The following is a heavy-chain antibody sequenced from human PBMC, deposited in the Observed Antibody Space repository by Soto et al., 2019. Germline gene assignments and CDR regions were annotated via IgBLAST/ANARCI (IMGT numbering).Heavy chain of an antibody. V-gene: IGHV1-3*01. CDR2: INAGNGNT. Sequence: QVQLVQSGAEVKKPGASVKVSCKASGYTFTSYAMHWVRQAPGQRLEWMGWINAGNGNTKYSQKFQGRVTITRDTSASTAYMELSSLRSEDTAVYYCARPSPAPAGIFSPFDYWGQGTLVTVSS. J-gene: IGHJ4*02. D-gene: IGHD6-13*01. CDR1: GYTFTSYA. CDR3: ARPSPAPAGIFSPFDY.